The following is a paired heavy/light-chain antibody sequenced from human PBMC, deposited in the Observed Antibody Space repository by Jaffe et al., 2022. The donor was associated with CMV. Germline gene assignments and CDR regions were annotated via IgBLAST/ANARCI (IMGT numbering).Light chain of an antibody. CDR3: QQYYSTPQIT. J-gene: IGKJ5*01. Sequence: DIVMTQSPDSLAVSLGERATINCKSSQSVLYSSNNKNYLGWYQQKPGQPPKLLIYWASTRESGVPDRFSGSGSGTDFTLTISSLQAEDVAVYYCQQYYSTPQITFGQGTRLEIK. CDR1: QSVLYSSNNKNY. V-gene: IGKV4-1*01. CDR2: WAS.
Heavy chain of an antibody. CDR1: GYSFTTFH. CDR3: ARPGSVDYRLLRGSWFDP. J-gene: IGHJ5*02. Sequence: QVQLVQSGAEVKKPGASVNISCKASGYSFTTFHMHWLRQAPGQGLEWMGIINPSGGSTTYAQKFQGRVTMTRDTSTSTVYMELSSLRSEDTAVYYCARPGSVDYRLLRGSWFDPWGQGTLVTVSS. D-gene: IGHD4-17*01. CDR2: INPSGGST. V-gene: IGHV1-46*01.